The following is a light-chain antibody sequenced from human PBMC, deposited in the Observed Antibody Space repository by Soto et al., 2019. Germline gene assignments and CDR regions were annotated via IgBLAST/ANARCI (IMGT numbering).Light chain of an antibody. CDR3: CSYAGSYTYV. CDR2: DVS. V-gene: IGLV2-11*01. Sequence: QSALTQPASVSGSPGQSITISCTGTNNDVGGYNYVSWYQQHPGKAPKLMIYDVSKRPSGFPDRFSGSKSGNTASLTISALQAEDEAEYYCCSYAGSYTYVFGTGTKVTVL. CDR1: NNDVGGYNY. J-gene: IGLJ1*01.